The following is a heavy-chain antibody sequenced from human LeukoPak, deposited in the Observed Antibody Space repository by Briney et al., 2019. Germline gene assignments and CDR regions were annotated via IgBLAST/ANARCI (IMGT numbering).Heavy chain of an antibody. Sequence: SETLSLTCAVYGGSFSGYYWSWIRQPPGKGLEWIGEINHSGSTNYNPSLKSRVTMSVDTSKNQFSLKLKSVTAADTAVYYCARDAGGSLTRYMNAWGKGTTVTVSS. CDR2: INHSGST. J-gene: IGHJ6*04. D-gene: IGHD1-1*01. CDR1: GGSFSGYY. V-gene: IGHV4-34*01. CDR3: ARDAGGSLTRYMNA.